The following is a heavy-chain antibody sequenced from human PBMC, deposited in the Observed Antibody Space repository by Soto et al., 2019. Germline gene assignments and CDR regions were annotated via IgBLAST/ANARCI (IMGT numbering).Heavy chain of an antibody. D-gene: IGHD1-1*01. J-gene: IGHJ4*02. CDR3: ARGRYGDY. CDR2: ISAHNGNT. CDR1: GYTFPSYG. Sequence: QVHLVQSGAEVKNPGASVKVSCKASGYTFPSYGITWVRQAPGKGLEWMGWISAHNGNTDYAQKLQGRVIVTRDTSTSTAYMELRSLISDDTAVYYCARGRYGDYWGQGALVTVSS. V-gene: IGHV1-18*01.